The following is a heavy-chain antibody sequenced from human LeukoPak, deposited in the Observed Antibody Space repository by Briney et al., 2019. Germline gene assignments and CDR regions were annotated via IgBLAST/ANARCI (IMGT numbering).Heavy chain of an antibody. CDR2: ISKGGNNK. Sequence: ALRLSCAAAGFTFSSYGMHWVRQAPGKGLEWVALISKGGNNKYYAGSVKGRITISRDNSKNTLYLQMNSLRVEDTAVYYCAKDRSAVEHYYHDMDVWGQGATVTVSS. V-gene: IGHV3-30*18. D-gene: IGHD6-19*01. CDR3: AKDRSAVEHYYHDMDV. CDR1: GFTFSSYG. J-gene: IGHJ6*02.